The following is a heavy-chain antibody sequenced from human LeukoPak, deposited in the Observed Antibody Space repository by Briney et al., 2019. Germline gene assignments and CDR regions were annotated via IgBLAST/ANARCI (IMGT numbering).Heavy chain of an antibody. J-gene: IGHJ6*02. V-gene: IGHV3-30*02. CDR1: GFTFSSYG. CDR2: IRYDGSNK. Sequence: PGGSLRLSCAASGFTFSSYGMHWVRQAPGKGLEWVAFIRYDGSNKYYADSVKGRFTISRDNSKNTLYLQMNSLRAEDTAVYYCARDQWLVQGMNVWGQGTTVTVSS. D-gene: IGHD6-19*01. CDR3: ARDQWLVQGMNV.